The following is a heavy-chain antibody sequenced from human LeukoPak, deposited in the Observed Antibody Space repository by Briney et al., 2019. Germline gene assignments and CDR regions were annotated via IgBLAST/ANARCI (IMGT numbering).Heavy chain of an antibody. V-gene: IGHV3-11*01. D-gene: IGHD6-13*01. CDR3: AKGTHSSSWHWFDP. J-gene: IGHJ5*02. CDR1: GFTFSSYY. CDR2: INSSGDVI. Sequence: GGSLRLSCAASGFTFSSYYMTWIRQAPGKGLEWLSYINSSGDVIYYADSVKGRFTIYRDNAKNSVFLQMNSLRAEDTAVYYCAKGTHSSSWHWFDPWGQGTLVTVSS.